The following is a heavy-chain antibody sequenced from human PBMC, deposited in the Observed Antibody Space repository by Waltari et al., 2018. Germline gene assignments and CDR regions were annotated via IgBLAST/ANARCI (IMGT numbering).Heavy chain of an antibody. Sequence: EMLLVESGGDLVQPGGSLRISCAASGFTFSGFSMRWVRQAPGKGLEWVAKINPGGSEKSYVDSLKGRFTISRDNAKNSLYLQMNSLRAEDTALYYCAKYSGYDLNLWGQGTLVTV. CDR2: INPGGSEK. D-gene: IGHD5-12*01. V-gene: IGHV3-7*01. J-gene: IGHJ5*02. CDR1: GFTFSGFS. CDR3: AKYSGYDLNL.